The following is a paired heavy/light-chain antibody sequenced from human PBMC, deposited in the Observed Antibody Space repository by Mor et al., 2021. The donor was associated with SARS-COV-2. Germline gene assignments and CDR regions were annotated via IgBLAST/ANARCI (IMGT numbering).Heavy chain of an antibody. CDR3: AKDGTNGYFDF. J-gene: IGHJ4*02. CDR1: GFTFDDYT. Sequence: EVQLVESGGVVVQPGGSLRLSCAASGFTFDDYTMHWVRQAPGKGLKWVSLISWDGGSTYYADSVRGRFTISRDNSKNSLYLQMNSLRTEDTALYYCAKDGTNGYFDFWGQGTLVTVSS. D-gene: IGHD2-8*01. CDR2: ISWDGGST. V-gene: IGHV3-43*01.
Light chain of an antibody. J-gene: IGKJ1*01. V-gene: IGKV4-1*01. CDR1: QSVLYSSNNQNY. CDR3: QQYYYTPPT. Sequence: DIVMTQSPDSLAVSLGERATINCKSSQSVLYSSNNQNYLAWYQQKPGQPPKLLIYWASTRESGVPDRFSGSGSGTDFTLTISSLQAEDVAVYYCQQYYYTPPTFGLGTKVEIQ. CDR2: WAS.